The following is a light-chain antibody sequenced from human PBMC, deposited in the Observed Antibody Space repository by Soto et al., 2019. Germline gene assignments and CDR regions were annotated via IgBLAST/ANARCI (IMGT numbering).Light chain of an antibody. J-gene: IGKJ1*01. Sequence: ELVLTQSPGTQSLSPGERATLSCRASQSVTSSYLAWYQQKPGQAPRLVMYGASIRTSGIPDRFSGSGSGTDFTLTISRLEPEDFAVYYCQQYVRAPWTFGQGTKVDIK. CDR1: QSVTSSY. CDR3: QQYVRAPWT. V-gene: IGKV3-20*01. CDR2: GAS.